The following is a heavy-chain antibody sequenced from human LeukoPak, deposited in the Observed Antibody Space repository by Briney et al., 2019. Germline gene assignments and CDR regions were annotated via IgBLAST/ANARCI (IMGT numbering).Heavy chain of an antibody. CDR2: ISDSGSSI. Sequence: PGGSLRLSCAASGFTFSYSEMNWVRQAPGKGLEWVSSISDSGSSINYADFVKGRFTISRDNAKNSLYLQINSLRAEDTAVYYCARRPYCTNGVCYTRYYMDVWGKGTTVTVSS. V-gene: IGHV3-48*03. D-gene: IGHD2-8*01. CDR3: ARRPYCTNGVCYTRYYMDV. CDR1: GFTFSYSE. J-gene: IGHJ6*03.